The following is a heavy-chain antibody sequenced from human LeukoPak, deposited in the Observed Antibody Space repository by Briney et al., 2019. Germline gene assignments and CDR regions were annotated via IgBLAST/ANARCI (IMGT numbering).Heavy chain of an antibody. J-gene: IGHJ6*02. D-gene: IGHD3-10*01. CDR2: LSGRGEKT. Sequence: GSLILSCAASGFTFSSYWMNWARQAPGKGLEWVSALSGRGEKTFYADSVRGRFSISRDNSKNTLYLQMKSLRAEDTAVYYCAIDLNYGLDVWGQGTTVTVSS. V-gene: IGHV3-23*01. CDR1: GFTFSSYW. CDR3: AIDLNYGLDV.